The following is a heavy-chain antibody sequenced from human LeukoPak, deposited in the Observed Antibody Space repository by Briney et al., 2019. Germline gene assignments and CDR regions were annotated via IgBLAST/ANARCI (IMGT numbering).Heavy chain of an antibody. CDR1: GGSIISSNYY. CDR3: ARAFDY. V-gene: IGHV4-39*07. CDR2: IYYSGST. Sequence: SETLSLTCTVSGGSIISSNYYWGWIRQPPGKGLEWIGSIYYSGSTYYNPSLKSRVAISVDTTKNQFSLKLSSVTAADTAMYYCARAFDYWGQGTLVTVSS. J-gene: IGHJ4*02.